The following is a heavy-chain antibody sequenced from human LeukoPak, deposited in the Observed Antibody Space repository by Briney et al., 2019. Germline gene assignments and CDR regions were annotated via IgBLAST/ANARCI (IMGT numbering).Heavy chain of an antibody. Sequence: GGSLRLSCAASGFTFSNYAMSWVRQAPGKGLEWVSAISGGSSSTYYADSVKGRFTISRDKSKNTLSLQLNSLRAEDTALYYCAKDRRSTVVTPSWAFDIWGQGTLVTVSS. CDR1: GFTFSNYA. D-gene: IGHD4-23*01. J-gene: IGHJ3*02. V-gene: IGHV3-23*01. CDR3: AKDRRSTVVTPSWAFDI. CDR2: ISGGSSST.